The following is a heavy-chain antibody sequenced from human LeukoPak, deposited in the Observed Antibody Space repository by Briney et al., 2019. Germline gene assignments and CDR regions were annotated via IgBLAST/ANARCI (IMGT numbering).Heavy chain of an antibody. CDR2: IIPIFGTA. CDR1: GGTFSSYA. J-gene: IGHJ3*02. Sequence: ASVKVSCKASGGTFSSYAISWVRQAPGQGLECMGGIIPIFGTANYAQKFQGRVTITADESTSTAYMELSSLRSEDTAVYYCARDIMHYGDPDAFDIWGQGTMVTVSS. D-gene: IGHD2-21*02. V-gene: IGHV1-69*01. CDR3: ARDIMHYGDPDAFDI.